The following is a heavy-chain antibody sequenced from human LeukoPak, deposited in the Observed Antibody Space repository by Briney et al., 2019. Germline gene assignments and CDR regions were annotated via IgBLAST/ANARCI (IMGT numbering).Heavy chain of an antibody. CDR1: GYTFTGYY. CDR3: ARVAHYDILTGYYSYGMGV. J-gene: IGHJ6*02. CDR2: INPNSGGT. Sequence: ASVKVSCKAFGYTFTGYYMHWVRQAPGQGLEWMGWINPNSGGTNYAQKFQGRVTMTRDTSISTAYMELSRLRSDDTAVYYCARVAHYDILTGYYSYGMGVWAQGTTVTVSS. V-gene: IGHV1-2*02. D-gene: IGHD3-9*01.